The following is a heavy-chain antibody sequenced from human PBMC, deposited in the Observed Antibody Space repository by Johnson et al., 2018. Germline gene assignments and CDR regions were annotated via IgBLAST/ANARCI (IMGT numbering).Heavy chain of an antibody. CDR1: GFTFSSYS. D-gene: IGHD6-13*01. Sequence: VQLVQSGGGLVKPGGSLRLSCAASGFTFSSYSMNWVRQAPGKGLEWVSSISSRRIYIYYADSVKGRFTISRDNATNPLYRQMNSLRAEDTAVYYCARVGSHPGYSSSWDDGSYYYYYGMDGWGQGTTVTVSS. CDR3: ARVGSHPGYSSSWDDGSYYYYYGMDG. CDR2: ISSRRIYI. J-gene: IGHJ6*02. V-gene: IGHV3-21*01.